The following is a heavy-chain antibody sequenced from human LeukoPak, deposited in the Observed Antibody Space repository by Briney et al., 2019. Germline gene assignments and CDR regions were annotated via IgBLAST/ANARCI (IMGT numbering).Heavy chain of an antibody. CDR2: ISGSGGST. J-gene: IGHJ6*04. V-gene: IGHV3-23*01. CDR3: ASGGHLDV. CDR1: GFTFSSYA. Sequence: GGSLRLSCAASGFTFSSYAMSWVRQAPGKGLEWVSAISGSGGSTYYADSVKGRFTISRDNAKNSLYLQTSSLRAEDTAVYYCASGGHLDVWGTGTTVTVSS. D-gene: IGHD3-16*01.